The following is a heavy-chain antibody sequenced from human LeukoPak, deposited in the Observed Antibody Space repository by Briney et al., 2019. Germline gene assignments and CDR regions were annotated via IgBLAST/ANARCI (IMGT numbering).Heavy chain of an antibody. Sequence: GESLRLSCAASGFTFSSYEMNRVRQAPGQGLEWVSAISGSGGSTYYADSVKGRFTISRDKSKNTLYLQMNSLRAEDTAVYYCAKARLGYCSSTSCYSAKDYWGQGTLVPVSS. CDR1: GFTFSSYE. CDR3: AKARLGYCSSTSCYSAKDY. CDR2: ISGSGGST. V-gene: IGHV3-23*01. J-gene: IGHJ4*02. D-gene: IGHD2-2*01.